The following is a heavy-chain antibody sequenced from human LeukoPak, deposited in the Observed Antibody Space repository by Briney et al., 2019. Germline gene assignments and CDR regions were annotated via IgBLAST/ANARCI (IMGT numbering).Heavy chain of an antibody. J-gene: IGHJ4*02. CDR1: GFTVSSSY. Sequence: PGGSLRLSCTGSGFTVSSSYMSWVRQTPGKGLEWDSVMYSGGTTYYADSVKGRFTISRDSSKNTVNLQMNSLRAEDTAVYYCARDRRDGYCLGHWGQGTLVTVSS. CDR3: ARDRRDGYCLGH. V-gene: IGHV3-66*01. D-gene: IGHD5-24*01. CDR2: MYSGGTT.